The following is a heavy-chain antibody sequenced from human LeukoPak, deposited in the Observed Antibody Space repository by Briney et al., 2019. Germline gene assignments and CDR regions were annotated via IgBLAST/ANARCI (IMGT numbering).Heavy chain of an antibody. CDR2: ISAYNGDT. V-gene: IGHV1-18*01. D-gene: IGHD6-13*01. CDR3: AREPDSSSWYEDAFDI. Sequence: GASVKVSCKASGYTFTSYGISWVRQAPGQGLEWMGWISAYNGDTNYARKLQGRVTMTTDTSTSTAYMELRSLRSDDTAVYYCAREPDSSSWYEDAFDIWGQGTMVTVSS. CDR1: GYTFTSYG. J-gene: IGHJ3*02.